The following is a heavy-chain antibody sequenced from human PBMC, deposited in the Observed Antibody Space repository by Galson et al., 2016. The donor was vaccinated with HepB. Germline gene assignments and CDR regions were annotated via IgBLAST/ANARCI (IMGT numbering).Heavy chain of an antibody. CDR1: GFTFTISY. Sequence: GFTFTISYIHWVRQAPGQGLEWMGVINPSGGTTDYAQKFQGRVTVTRDTSTSTVYMELSSLRSEDTAVFYCARDQPDTGCDFPYYYYTMDVWGQGTTVTVSS. J-gene: IGHJ6*02. V-gene: IGHV1-46*01. CDR3: ARDQPDTGCDFPYYYYTMDV. CDR2: INPSGGTT. D-gene: IGHD5-12*01.